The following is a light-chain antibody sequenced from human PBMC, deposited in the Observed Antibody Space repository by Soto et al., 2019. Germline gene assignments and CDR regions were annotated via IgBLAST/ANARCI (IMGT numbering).Light chain of an antibody. V-gene: IGKV3-15*01. CDR3: QQYHYWWT. Sequence: EMVMTQSPATLSVSPGEKATLSCRASQSVSNNLAWFQQKPGQVPRLLIYGASNRATGVSARFSGSGSGTEFTLTISSLQSEDFAVYYCQQYHYWWTFGQGTKVEIK. CDR2: GAS. J-gene: IGKJ1*01. CDR1: QSVSNN.